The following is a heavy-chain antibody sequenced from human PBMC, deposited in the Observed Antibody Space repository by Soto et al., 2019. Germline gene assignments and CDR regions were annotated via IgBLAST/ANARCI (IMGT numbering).Heavy chain of an antibody. CDR3: AKVLTGYYYYFEY. V-gene: IGHV3-23*01. CDR2: VGGSGEYT. CDR1: GFTFSSYA. D-gene: IGHD3-9*01. J-gene: IGHJ4*02. Sequence: GGSLRLSCAASGFTFSSYAMMWVRQAPGKGLEWVSGVGGSGEYTYYADSVKGRFTISRDNSKNTVYLQISSLRAEDTAVYYCAKVLTGYYYYFEYWGQGTLVTVSS.